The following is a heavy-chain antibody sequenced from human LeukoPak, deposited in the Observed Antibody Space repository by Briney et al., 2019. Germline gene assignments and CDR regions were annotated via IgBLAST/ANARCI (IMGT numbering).Heavy chain of an antibody. J-gene: IGHJ4*02. Sequence: PSETLSLTCAVYGGSFSGYYWSWIRQPPGKGLEWIGEINHSGSTNYNPSLKSRVTISVDTSKNQFSLKLSSVTAADTAVYYRARLPLGRTVTSHFDYWGQGTLVTVSS. CDR2: INHSGST. CDR3: ARLPLGRTVTSHFDY. D-gene: IGHD4-17*01. CDR1: GGSFSGYY. V-gene: IGHV4-34*01.